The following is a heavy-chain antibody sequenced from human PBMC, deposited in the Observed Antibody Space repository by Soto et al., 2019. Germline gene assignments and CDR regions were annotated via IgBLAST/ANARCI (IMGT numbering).Heavy chain of an antibody. J-gene: IGHJ4*02. D-gene: IGHD2-2*01. CDR2: IFYSGTT. CDR1: GGSISTSSYY. V-gene: IGHV4-39*01. Sequence: SLTCTVSGGSISTSSYYWGWIRQPPGKGLEWIGSIFYSGTTYYNPSLKSRVTISVDTSKNQFSLKLSSVTVADTAVYYCARHAVLWVPAAIGPYWGQGALVTVSS. CDR3: ARHAVLWVPAAIGPY.